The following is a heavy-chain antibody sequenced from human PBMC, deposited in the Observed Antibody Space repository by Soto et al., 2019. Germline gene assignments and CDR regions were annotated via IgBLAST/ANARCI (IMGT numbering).Heavy chain of an antibody. V-gene: IGHV4-4*07. CDR3: VRDGTKTLRDWFDP. CDR1: GASISCFY. D-gene: IGHD1-1*01. CDR2: IYATGTT. J-gene: IGHJ5*02. Sequence: SETLSLTCTVSGASISCFYWSWIRKSAGKGLEWIGRIYATGTTDYNPTLKSRVMMSVDTSKKQFSLKLRSVTAADTAVYYCVRDGTKTLRDWFDPWGQGISVTVSS.